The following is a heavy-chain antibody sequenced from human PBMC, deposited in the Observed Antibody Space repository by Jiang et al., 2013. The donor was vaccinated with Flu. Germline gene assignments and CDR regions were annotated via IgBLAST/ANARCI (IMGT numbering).Heavy chain of an antibody. CDR2: IYYSGNT. Sequence: GPGLVKPSQTLSLTCTVSGGSINSAIYYWNWIRQRPGKGLEWIGNIYYSGNTFYNAALKSRISISVDTSKSHFSLKLNSVTAADTAIYYCATAPPRGLDYYFDSWGQGTLVTVSS. CDR3: ATAPPRGLDYYFDS. J-gene: IGHJ4*02. CDR1: GGSINSAIYY. D-gene: IGHD3-16*01. V-gene: IGHV4-31*03.